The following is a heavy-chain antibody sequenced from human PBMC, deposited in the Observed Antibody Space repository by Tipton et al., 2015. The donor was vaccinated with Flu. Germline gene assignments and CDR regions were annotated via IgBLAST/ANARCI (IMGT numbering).Heavy chain of an antibody. J-gene: IGHJ6*02. Sequence: SLRLSCAASGFTFSSYWMHWVRQAPGKGLVWVSRINSDGSSTSYADSVKGRFTISRDNAKNTLYLQMNSLRAEDTAVYYCARDRGVYSSSCFGSFGMDVWGQGTTVTVSS. CDR1: GFTFSSYW. D-gene: IGHD6-13*01. CDR2: INSDGSST. CDR3: ARDRGVYSSSCFGSFGMDV. V-gene: IGHV3-74*01.